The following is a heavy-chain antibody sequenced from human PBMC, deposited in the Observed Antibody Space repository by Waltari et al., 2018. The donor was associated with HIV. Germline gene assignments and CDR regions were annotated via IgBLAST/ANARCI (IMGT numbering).Heavy chain of an antibody. CDR3: VTTIRIAFGGNDF. CDR1: GFTFGNYW. V-gene: IGHV3-74*01. D-gene: IGHD3-16*01. J-gene: IGHJ4*02. Sequence: EVQLVESGGGLVQPGGSLRLSCAASGFTFGNYWMHWARQAPGKGLVWVSRSHNDGSKISDADAVKGRFTVSRDNAKNTLYLQMNNLRAEDTAVYYCVTTIRIAFGGNDFWGQGTLVTVSS. CDR2: SHNDGSKI.